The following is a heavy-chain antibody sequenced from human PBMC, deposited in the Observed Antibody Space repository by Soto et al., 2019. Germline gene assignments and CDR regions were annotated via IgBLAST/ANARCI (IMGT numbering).Heavy chain of an antibody. Sequence: GGSLRLSCAASGFTFSGSAMHWVRQASGKGLEWVGRIRSKANSYATAYAASVKGRFTISRDDSKNTAYLQMNSVKTEDTAVYYCSSVGLVQGAFDIWGQGTMVTVSS. J-gene: IGHJ3*02. D-gene: IGHD6-19*01. CDR3: SSVGLVQGAFDI. CDR2: IRSKANSYAT. CDR1: GFTFSGSA. V-gene: IGHV3-73*01.